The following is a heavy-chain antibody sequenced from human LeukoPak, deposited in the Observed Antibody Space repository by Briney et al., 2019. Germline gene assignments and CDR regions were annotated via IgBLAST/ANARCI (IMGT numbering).Heavy chain of an antibody. CDR2: IYYSGST. Sequence: SETLSLTCTVSGGSISSSSYYWGWIRQSPGKGLEWIGSIYYSGSTNYNPSLKSRVTLSMDTSKNQFSLRLSSVTAADTAVYYCARGALRYFDWLKKDYYYMDVWGKGTTVTISS. J-gene: IGHJ6*03. CDR3: ARGALRYFDWLKKDYYYMDV. D-gene: IGHD3-9*01. CDR1: GGSISSSSYY. V-gene: IGHV4-39*07.